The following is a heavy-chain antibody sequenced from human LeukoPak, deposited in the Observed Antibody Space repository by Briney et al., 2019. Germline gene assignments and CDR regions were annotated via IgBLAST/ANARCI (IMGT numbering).Heavy chain of an antibody. J-gene: IGHJ6*02. CDR2: IYYSGST. D-gene: IGHD2-2*01. CDR1: GGSISSYY. Sequence: PSETLSLTCTVSGGSISSYYWSWIRQPPGKGLEWIGYIYYSGSTNYNPSLKSRVTISVDTSKNQFSLKLSSVTAADTAVYYCARGGTYCSTTSCPRGLYYYYGMDVWSQGTTVTVSS. CDR3: ARGGTYCSTTSCPRGLYYYYGMDV. V-gene: IGHV4-59*01.